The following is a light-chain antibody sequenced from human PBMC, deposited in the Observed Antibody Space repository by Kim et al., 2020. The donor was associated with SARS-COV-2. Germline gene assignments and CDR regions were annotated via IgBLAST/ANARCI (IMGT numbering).Light chain of an antibody. CDR2: QDR. V-gene: IGLV3-1*01. J-gene: IGLJ1*01. Sequence: SVSPGQTASITCSGDKLGDKYACWYQQKPGQSPVLVIYQDRKRPSVIPERFSGSNSGNTATLTISGTQAMDEADYYCQAWDSSTGVFGTGTKVTVL. CDR3: QAWDSSTGV. CDR1: KLGDKY.